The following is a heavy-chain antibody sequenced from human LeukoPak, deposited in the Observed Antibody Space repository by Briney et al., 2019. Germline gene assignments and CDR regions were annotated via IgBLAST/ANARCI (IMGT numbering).Heavy chain of an antibody. CDR2: VWYDGRNR. V-gene: IGHV3-33*06. D-gene: IGHD2-2*01. CDR1: GYTFSRHG. J-gene: IGHJ3*02. CDR3: ANLDSSNSFAARDAFDI. Sequence: PGRSLTLSCAASGYTFSRHGIHWVRQAPGKGLEWGAVVWYDGRNRDYADSVKGRFTISKDNSNNMVFLQMDRLRAEDTAVYYCANLDSSNSFAARDAFDIWGQGTMVTVSS.